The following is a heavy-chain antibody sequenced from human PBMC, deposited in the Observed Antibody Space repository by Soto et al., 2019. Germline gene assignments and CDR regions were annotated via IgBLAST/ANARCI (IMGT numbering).Heavy chain of an antibody. D-gene: IGHD1-7*01. Sequence: ETLSLTCTVSGGSISSSSYYWGWIRQPPGKGLEWIGSIYYSGSTYYNPSLKSRVTISVDTSKNQFSLKLSSVTAADTAVYYCARQSSRYNWNYENYYYYGMDVWGQGTTVTVSS. J-gene: IGHJ6*02. CDR2: IYYSGST. CDR1: GGSISSSSYY. V-gene: IGHV4-39*01. CDR3: ARQSSRYNWNYENYYYYGMDV.